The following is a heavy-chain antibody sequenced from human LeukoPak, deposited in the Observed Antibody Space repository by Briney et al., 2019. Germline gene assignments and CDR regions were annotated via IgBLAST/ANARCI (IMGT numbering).Heavy chain of an antibody. D-gene: IGHD3-10*01. Sequence: RGESLKISCKGSGYSFTNYWIGWVRQMPGKGLEWMGIIYPGDSDTRYSPSFQGQITISADKSIRTAYLQWSSLKASDTAMYYCARLDGFNQEYFDYWGQGTLVTVSS. CDR1: GYSFTNYW. CDR3: ARLDGFNQEYFDY. J-gene: IGHJ4*02. CDR2: IYPGDSDT. V-gene: IGHV5-51*01.